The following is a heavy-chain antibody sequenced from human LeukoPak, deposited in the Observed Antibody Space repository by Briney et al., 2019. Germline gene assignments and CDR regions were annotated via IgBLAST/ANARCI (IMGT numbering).Heavy chain of an antibody. CDR2: ISSSGTTV. CDR1: GFTFSTFE. D-gene: IGHD3-10*01. V-gene: IGHV3-48*03. CDR3: AGGFGSYSPDY. J-gene: IGHJ4*02. Sequence: GGPLGLSCAASGFTFSTFELNWVRQAPGKGLEWVSYISSSGTTVYYADSVKGRFTISRDNARSALYLQMNSLRAEDTAVYYCAGGFGSYSPDYWGQGTLVTVSS.